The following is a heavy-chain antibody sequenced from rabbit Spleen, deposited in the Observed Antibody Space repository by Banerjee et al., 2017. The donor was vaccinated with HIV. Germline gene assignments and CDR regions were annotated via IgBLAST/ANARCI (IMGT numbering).Heavy chain of an antibody. J-gene: IGHJ3*01. CDR1: GFDFTSDY. Sequence: QLKETGGGLVQPGGSLTLSCKASGFDFTSDYMTWVRQAPGKGLEWIGLIYTAGGSTDYASWVNGRFTISIDNAQNTVHLQMNNLTGADTATYFCAIARDAYDDVGACARLDLWGPGTLVTVS. V-gene: IGHV1S7*01. CDR3: AIARDAYDDVGACARLDL. D-gene: IGHD2-1*01. CDR2: IYTAGGST.